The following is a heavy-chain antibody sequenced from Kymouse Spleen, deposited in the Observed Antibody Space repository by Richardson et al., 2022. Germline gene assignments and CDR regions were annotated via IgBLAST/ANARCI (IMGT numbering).Heavy chain of an antibody. CDR1: GFTFDDYA. D-gene: IGHD2-2*02. CDR2: ISWNSGSI. CDR3: AKDMGVVVPARGYYYGMDV. J-gene: IGHJ6*02. V-gene: IGHV3-9*01. Sequence: EVQLVESGGGLVQPGRSLRLSCAASGFTFDDYAMHWVRQAPGKGLEWVSGISWNSGSIGYADSVKGRFTISRDNAKNSLYLQMNSLRAEDTALYYCAKDMGVVVPARGYYYGMDVWGQGTTVTVSS.